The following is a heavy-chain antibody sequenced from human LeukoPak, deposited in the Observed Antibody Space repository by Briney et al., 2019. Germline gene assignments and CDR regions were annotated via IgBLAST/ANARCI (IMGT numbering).Heavy chain of an antibody. Sequence: PGGSLRLSCAASGFTFSSYGMHWVRQAPGKGLEWVAFIRYDGSNKYYADSVKGRFTISRDNSKNTLYLQMNSLRAEDTAVYYCAKEGPTKDCSSTRCYNTRYFDYWGQGTLVTVSS. CDR1: GFTFSSYG. CDR2: IRYDGSNK. D-gene: IGHD2-2*02. J-gene: IGHJ4*02. CDR3: AKEGPTKDCSSTRCYNTRYFDY. V-gene: IGHV3-30*02.